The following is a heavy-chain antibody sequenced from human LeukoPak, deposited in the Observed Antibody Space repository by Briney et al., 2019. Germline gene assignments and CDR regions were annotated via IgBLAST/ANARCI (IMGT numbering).Heavy chain of an antibody. J-gene: IGHJ5*02. CDR2: TKHSGRT. D-gene: IGHD3-3*01. CDR1: GGSFSGYY. V-gene: IGHV4-34*01. CDR3: AGRRITIFGEVIRSRRHYIDP. Sequence: PSETLSLTSAVYGGSFSGYYWSWIRTPPGKGREWMGETKHSGRTNYNTSLKSRATISLDTSKDQFSLHLNSLTAADTAVYYCAGRRITIFGEVIRSRRHYIDPWGQGSLVTVSS.